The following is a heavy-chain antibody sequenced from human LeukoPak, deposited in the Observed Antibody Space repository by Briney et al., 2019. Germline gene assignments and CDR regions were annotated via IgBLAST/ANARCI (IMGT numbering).Heavy chain of an antibody. J-gene: IGHJ4*02. CDR1: GFTFSSSS. D-gene: IGHD3-16*02. V-gene: IGHV3-23*01. CDR3: AKVKSGSYRGGDFDY. Sequence: GGSLRLSCAASGFTFSSSSMNWVRQAPGKGLEWVSVVSSSGGSTYYADSVKGRFTISRDNSKNTLSLQMSSLRAEDTAVYYCAKVKSGSYRGGDFDYWGQGTLVTVSS. CDR2: VSSSGGST.